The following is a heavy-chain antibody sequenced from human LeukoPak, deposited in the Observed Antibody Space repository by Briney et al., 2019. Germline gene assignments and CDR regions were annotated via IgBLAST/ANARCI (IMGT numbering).Heavy chain of an antibody. Sequence: SETLSLTCAVYGGSFSGYYWSWIRQPPGKGLAWIGDINHSGGTNYNPSLKSRVTISIDTSKNHFSLKLSSVTAADTAVYYCARYYYDSSGYYAEYFQYWGQGTLVTVSS. V-gene: IGHV4-34*01. CDR3: ARYYYDSSGYYAEYFQY. D-gene: IGHD3-22*01. CDR1: GGSFSGYY. J-gene: IGHJ1*01. CDR2: INHSGGT.